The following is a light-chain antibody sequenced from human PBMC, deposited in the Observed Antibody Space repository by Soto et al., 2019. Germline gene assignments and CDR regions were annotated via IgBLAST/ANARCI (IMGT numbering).Light chain of an antibody. Sequence: DIQMTQSPSTLPASIGDRVTITCRASQDISKLLAWYQQKPGKVPKLLIFDASRLEGGVSPRFSGSGSGTDYTLTISSLQPEDFATYYCQQSYRTPTFGQGTRLEIK. V-gene: IGKV1-5*01. CDR1: QDISKL. CDR3: QQSYRTPT. J-gene: IGKJ5*01. CDR2: DAS.